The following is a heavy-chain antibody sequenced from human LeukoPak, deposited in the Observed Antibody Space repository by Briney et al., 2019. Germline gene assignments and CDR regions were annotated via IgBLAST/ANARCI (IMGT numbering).Heavy chain of an antibody. Sequence: GASVKVSCKASGYTFTGCYMHWVRQAPGQGLEWIGWINPNSGGTNYAQKFQGRVTMTRDTSISTAYMELSRLRSDDTAVYYCARVGNRMVRGVIHNWFDPWGQGTLVTVSS. CDR1: GYTFTGCY. J-gene: IGHJ5*02. CDR2: INPNSGGT. V-gene: IGHV1-2*02. D-gene: IGHD3-10*01. CDR3: ARVGNRMVRGVIHNWFDP.